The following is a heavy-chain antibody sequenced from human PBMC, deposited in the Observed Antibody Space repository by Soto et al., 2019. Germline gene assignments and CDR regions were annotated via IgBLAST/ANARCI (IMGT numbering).Heavy chain of an antibody. CDR3: ARFYYDTLTGYSNWFDP. CDR1: GGSITSSYW. D-gene: IGHD3-9*01. Sequence: SETLSLTCAVSGGSITSSYWWSWVRQPPGKGLEWIGEIHHTGRTSYNPSLKSRVAISVDESKNQFSLKLNSVTAADTAMYYCARFYYDTLTGYSNWFDPWGQGALVTVSS. CDR2: IHHTGRT. V-gene: IGHV4-4*02. J-gene: IGHJ5*02.